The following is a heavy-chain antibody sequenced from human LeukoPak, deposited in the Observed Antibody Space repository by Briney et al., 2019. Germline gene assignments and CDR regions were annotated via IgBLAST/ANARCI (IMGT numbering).Heavy chain of an antibody. Sequence: PGGSLRLSCAAAGITFSSNWMSWVRQAPGKGLEWVANIKPDGSEKYYVDSVKGRFTTSRDNAKNSLYLQMNSLRAEDSAVYYCARDGCTSTSCYTRGDVWGKGTTVTVSS. V-gene: IGHV3-7*01. CDR2: IKPDGSEK. J-gene: IGHJ6*04. CDR1: GITFSSNW. D-gene: IGHD2-2*02. CDR3: ARDGCTSTSCYTRGDV.